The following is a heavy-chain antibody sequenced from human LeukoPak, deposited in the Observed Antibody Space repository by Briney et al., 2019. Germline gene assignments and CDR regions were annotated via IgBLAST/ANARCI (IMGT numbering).Heavy chain of an antibody. V-gene: IGHV3-23*01. CDR1: GFTFSSYG. D-gene: IGHD3-22*01. CDR2: ISGSGYST. CDR3: ASVRHYYDSSGYNDAFDI. J-gene: IGHJ3*02. Sequence: GGSLRLSCAASGFTFSSYGMSWVRQAPGKGLEWVSAISGSGYSTDYADSVKGRFTISRDNSKNTLYLQMNSLRAEDTAVYYCASVRHYYDSSGYNDAFDIWGQGTMVTVSS.